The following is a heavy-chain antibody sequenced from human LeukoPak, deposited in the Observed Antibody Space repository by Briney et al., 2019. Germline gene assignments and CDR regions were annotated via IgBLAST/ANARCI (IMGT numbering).Heavy chain of an antibody. CDR2: ISAYNGKT. Sequence: ASVKVSCKASGYTFTSYGISWVRQAPGQGLEWMGWISAYNGKTNYAQKFQGRVTMTTDTSTSTAYMELRSLRSDDTAVYYCARGLDSGSFYQRDYFYSWGQGVLVTVSS. CDR3: ARGLDSGSFYQRDYFYS. J-gene: IGHJ4*02. V-gene: IGHV1-18*01. CDR1: GYTFTSYG. D-gene: IGHD1-26*01.